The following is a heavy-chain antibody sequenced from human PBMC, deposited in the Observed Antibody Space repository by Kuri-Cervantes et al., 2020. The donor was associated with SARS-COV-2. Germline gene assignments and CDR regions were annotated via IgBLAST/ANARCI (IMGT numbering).Heavy chain of an antibody. D-gene: IGHD6-19*01. CDR1: GFTFSSYA. J-gene: IGHJ5*02. Sequence: GESLKISCAASGFTFSSYAMSWVRQAPGKGLEWVSAISGSGGSTYYADSVKGRFTISRDNSKNTLYLLMNSLRAEDTAVYYCAKVINSGSWFDPWGQGTLVTVSS. CDR3: AKVINSGSWFDP. V-gene: IGHV3-23*01. CDR2: ISGSGGST.